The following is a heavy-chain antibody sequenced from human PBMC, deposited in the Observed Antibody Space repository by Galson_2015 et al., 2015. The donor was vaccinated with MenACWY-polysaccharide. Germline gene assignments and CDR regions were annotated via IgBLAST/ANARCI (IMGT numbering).Heavy chain of an antibody. V-gene: IGHV4-61*01. CDR2: MSYSGRG. Sequence: ETLSLTCTVSGGSVTSDTSYWSWLRQPPGKGLEWIGYMSYSGRGNSNPSLRSRVTVLIDTSKNQFSLRLTSVTAADTAMYYCAREPTYSGSFGCFDPWGQGTLVTVSS. D-gene: IGHD1-26*01. CDR1: GGSVTSDTSY. CDR3: AREPTYSGSFGCFDP. J-gene: IGHJ5*02.